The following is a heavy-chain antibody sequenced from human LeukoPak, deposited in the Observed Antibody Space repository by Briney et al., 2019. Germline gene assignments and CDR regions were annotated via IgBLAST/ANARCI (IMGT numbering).Heavy chain of an antibody. V-gene: IGHV3-43*01. CDR3: ARASEWDRGVIYFDY. J-gene: IGHJ4*02. CDR2: ISWDGGST. CDR1: GFTFDDYT. Sequence: GGSLRLSCAASGFTFDDYTMHWVRQAPGKGLEWVSLISWDGGSTYYEDSVKGRFTISRDNAKNSLYLQMNSLRAEDMAVYYCARASEWDRGVIYFDYWGQGTLVTVSS. D-gene: IGHD3-10*01.